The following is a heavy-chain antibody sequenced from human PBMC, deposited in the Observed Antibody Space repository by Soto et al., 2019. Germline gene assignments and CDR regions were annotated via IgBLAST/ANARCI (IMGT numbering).Heavy chain of an antibody. D-gene: IGHD3-22*01. CDR2: IIPIFGTA. Sequence: QVQLVQSGAEVKKPGSSVKVSCKASGGTFSSYAISWVRQAPGQGLEWMGGIIPIFGTANYAQKFQGRVTITEDKSTSTSYMELSRLGYEDTAVYYCASVREGSSGYCDALGYWGQGNLVTVSS. CDR1: GGTFSSYA. J-gene: IGHJ4*02. CDR3: ASVREGSSGYCDALGY. V-gene: IGHV1-69*06.